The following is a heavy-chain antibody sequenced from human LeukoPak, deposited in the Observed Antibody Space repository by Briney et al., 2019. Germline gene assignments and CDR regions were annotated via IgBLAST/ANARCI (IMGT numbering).Heavy chain of an antibody. J-gene: IGHJ2*01. CDR3: ARDNCGGYVWYFDL. Sequence: PPETLSLTCIVSGGSISIYYGSWMRQPAGKGLEWIGRIYTSGSTNYNTSLKSRVTMSVDTSKNQFSLKLSSVTAADTAVYYYARDNCGGYVWYFDLWGRGTLVTASS. CDR1: GGSISIYY. CDR2: IYTSGST. V-gene: IGHV4-4*07. D-gene: IGHD5-12*01.